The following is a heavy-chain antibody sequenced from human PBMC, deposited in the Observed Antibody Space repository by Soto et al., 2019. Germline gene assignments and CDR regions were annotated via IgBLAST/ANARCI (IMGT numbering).Heavy chain of an antibody. CDR2: IKHDTSEA. D-gene: IGHD3-16*02. Sequence: DVQLVESGGGLVQPGRSLRLSCAASGFKFSDYWMSWVRQAPGKGLEWVGNIKHDTSEAHYADSVKGRFTINRDNIKNFLFLQMNGLRSDDTASYYCARDGLLFSGPYRPSRFDYWGLGTLGTVSS. V-gene: IGHV3-7*03. CDR1: GFKFSDYW. J-gene: IGHJ4*02. CDR3: ARDGLLFSGPYRPSRFDY.